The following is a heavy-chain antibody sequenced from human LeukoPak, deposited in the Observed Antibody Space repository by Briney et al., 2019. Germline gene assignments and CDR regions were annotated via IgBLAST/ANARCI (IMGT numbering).Heavy chain of an antibody. CDR3: ARFRSDYGDYEALDY. J-gene: IGHJ4*02. V-gene: IGHV4-30-4*08. Sequence: PSETLSLTCTVSGGSISSGGYYWSWIRQHPGKGLEWIGYIYYSGSTYYNPSLKSRVTISVDTSKNQFSLKLSSVTAADTAVYYCARFRSDYGDYEALDYWGQGTLVTVSS. CDR2: IYYSGST. CDR1: GGSISSGGYY. D-gene: IGHD4-17*01.